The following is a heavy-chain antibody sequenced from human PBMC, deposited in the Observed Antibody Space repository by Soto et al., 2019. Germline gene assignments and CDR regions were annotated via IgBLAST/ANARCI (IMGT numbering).Heavy chain of an antibody. CDR1: GYTFTSYG. CDR3: ARDVRSHDYGHYYYGMDV. V-gene: IGHV1-18*01. J-gene: IGHJ6*02. D-gene: IGHD4-17*01. CDR2: ISIYNGNT. Sequence: QVQLVQSGAEVNKPGASVKVSCKASGYTFTSYGISWVRQAPGQGLEWMGWISIYNGNTNYAQKLQGRVTMTTGTSTSTAYMELRSLRSDDTAVYYCARDVRSHDYGHYYYGMDVWGQGTTVTVSS.